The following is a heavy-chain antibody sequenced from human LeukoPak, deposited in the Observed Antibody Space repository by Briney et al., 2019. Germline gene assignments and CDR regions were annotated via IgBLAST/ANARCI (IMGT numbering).Heavy chain of an antibody. CDR3: ARSYSSGWYYNY. J-gene: IGHJ4*02. CDR2: IIPIFGTA. Sequence: SVKVSCKASGYTFTGYYMHWVRQAPGQGLEWMGGIIPIFGTANYAQKFQGRVTITADESTSTAYMELSSLRSEDTAVYYCARSYSSGWYYNYWGQGTLVTVSS. D-gene: IGHD6-19*01. V-gene: IGHV1-69*13. CDR1: GYTFTGYY.